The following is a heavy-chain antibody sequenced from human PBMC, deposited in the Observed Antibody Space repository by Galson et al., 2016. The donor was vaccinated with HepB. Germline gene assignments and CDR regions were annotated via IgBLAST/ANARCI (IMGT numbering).Heavy chain of an antibody. CDR3: ARVLGSYQSFDY. Sequence: SLRLSCAASGFTFSNYAMHWVRQAPGKGLEWVAVIWYDGSSKYYIDSVKGRFTISRDNSKNTLYLQINSLRAEDTAVYYCARVLGSYQSFDYWGQGTLVTVSS. J-gene: IGHJ4*02. V-gene: IGHV3-33*01. CDR1: GFTFSNYA. CDR2: IWYDGSSK. D-gene: IGHD1-26*01.